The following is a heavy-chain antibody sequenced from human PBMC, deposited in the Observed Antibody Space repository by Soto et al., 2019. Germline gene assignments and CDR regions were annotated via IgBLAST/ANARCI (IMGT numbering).Heavy chain of an antibody. J-gene: IGHJ4*02. Sequence: GGSLRLSCAASGLSFSSYAMHWVRQAPGKGLEWVAVISYDGSNKYYADPVKGRFTISRGNSKNTLYLQMNSLRGEDTAVYYCARELERGFDYWGQGTLVTVSS. CDR1: GLSFSSYA. CDR2: ISYDGSNK. V-gene: IGHV3-30-3*01. D-gene: IGHD3-10*01. CDR3: ARELERGFDY.